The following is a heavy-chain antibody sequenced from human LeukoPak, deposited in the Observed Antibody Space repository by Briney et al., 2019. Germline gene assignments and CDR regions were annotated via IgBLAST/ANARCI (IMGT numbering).Heavy chain of an antibody. D-gene: IGHD3-10*01. J-gene: IGHJ4*02. CDR2: ISGSGGST. CDR3: AKGGGSGSYFDY. CDR1: GFTFSSYA. V-gene: IGHV3-23*01. Sequence: HPGGSLRLSCAASGFTFSSYAMSWVRQAPGKGLEWVSAISGSGGSTYYADSVKGRFTISRDNSKNTLYLQMNSLRAEDTAVYYCAKGGGSGSYFDYWGQGTLVTVSS.